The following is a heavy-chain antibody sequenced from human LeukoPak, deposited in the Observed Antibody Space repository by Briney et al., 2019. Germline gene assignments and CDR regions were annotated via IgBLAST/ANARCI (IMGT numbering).Heavy chain of an antibody. J-gene: IGHJ4*02. Sequence: PGGSLRLSCAASGFTFSSYSMNWVRQAPGKGLEWVSAISGSGGSTYYADSVKGRFTISRDNSKNTLYLQMNSLRAEDTAVYYCAKTRSGSYYFDYWGQGTLVTVSS. CDR3: AKTRSGSYYFDY. V-gene: IGHV3-23*01. D-gene: IGHD1-26*01. CDR2: ISGSGGST. CDR1: GFTFSSYS.